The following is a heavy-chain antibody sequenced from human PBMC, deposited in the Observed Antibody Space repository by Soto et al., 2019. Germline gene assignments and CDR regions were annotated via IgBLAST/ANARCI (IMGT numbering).Heavy chain of an antibody. V-gene: IGHV3-30*18. CDR3: AKVFRIAVAGIGGGMVV. J-gene: IGHJ6*02. D-gene: IGHD6-19*01. CDR2: ISYDGSNK. Sequence: QVQLVESGGGVVQPGRSLRLSCAASGFTFSSYGMHWVRQAPGKGLEWVAVISYDGSNKYYADSVKGRFTISRDNSKNTLYVQMNSLRAEDTAVYYCAKVFRIAVAGIGGGMVVWGQGTTVTVSS. CDR1: GFTFSSYG.